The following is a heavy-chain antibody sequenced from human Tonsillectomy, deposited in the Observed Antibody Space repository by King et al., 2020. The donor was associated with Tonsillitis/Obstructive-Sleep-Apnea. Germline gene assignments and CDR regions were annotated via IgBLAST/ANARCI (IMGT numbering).Heavy chain of an antibody. V-gene: IGHV4-39*01. CDR2: IYYSGST. D-gene: IGHD2-15*01. J-gene: IGHJ3*02. Sequence: QLQESGPGRVKPSETLSLTCTVSGGSISSSSYYWGWIRQPPGKGLEWIGSIYYSGSTYYNPSLKSRVTISVDTSKNQFSLQLSSVTAADTAVYYCARHLVVAATYDAFDIWGHGAMVTVSS. CDR3: ARHLVVAATYDAFDI. CDR1: GGSISSSSYY.